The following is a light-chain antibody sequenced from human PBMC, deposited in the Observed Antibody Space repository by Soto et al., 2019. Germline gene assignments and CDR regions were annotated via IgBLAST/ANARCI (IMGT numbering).Light chain of an antibody. J-gene: IGKJ3*01. Sequence: DIQMTQSPSTLSASVGDRVTITCRASQSISSWLAWYQQKPGKAPKLLIYDASSLESGVPSRFSGSGSGTEFTLTISSLQPDDFATYYYQQYNSYPFTVGPGTKVDIK. CDR1: QSISSW. CDR2: DAS. CDR3: QQYNSYPFT. V-gene: IGKV1-5*01.